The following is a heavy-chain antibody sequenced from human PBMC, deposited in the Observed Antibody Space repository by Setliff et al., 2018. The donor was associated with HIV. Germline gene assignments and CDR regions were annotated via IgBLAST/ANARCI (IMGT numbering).Heavy chain of an antibody. CDR3: ARCSGRFGAVTWFDP. CDR2: IDHGGRT. V-gene: IGHV4-34*01. J-gene: IGHJ5*02. Sequence: PSETLSLTCAVYGGSFSDDYWSWIRQPPGRGMEWIGDIDHGGRTNYNPSLKSRVTMAVDASKSQISLNLTSVTAADTAVYYCARCSGRFGAVTWFDPWGHGMRVTVSS. D-gene: IGHD3-10*02. CDR1: GGSFSDDY.